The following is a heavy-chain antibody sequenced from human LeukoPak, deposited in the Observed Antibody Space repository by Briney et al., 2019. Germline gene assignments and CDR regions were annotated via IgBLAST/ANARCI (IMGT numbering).Heavy chain of an antibody. CDR3: ARADYYGSGSPYFDY. D-gene: IGHD3-10*01. J-gene: IGHJ4*02. CDR2: ISSSSSYI. V-gene: IGHV3-11*06. Sequence: KPGGSLGLSCAASGFTFSDYYMSWIRQAPGKGLEWVSSISSSSSYIYYADSVKGRFTISRDNAKNSLYLQMNSLRAEDTAVYYCARADYYGSGSPYFDYWGQGTLVTVSS. CDR1: GFTFSDYY.